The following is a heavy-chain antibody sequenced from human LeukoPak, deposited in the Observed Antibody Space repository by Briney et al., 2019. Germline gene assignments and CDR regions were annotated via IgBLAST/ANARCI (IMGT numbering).Heavy chain of an antibody. Sequence: PGGSLRLSCAASGFTFSSDGMIWVRQAPGKGLEWVSAIRGSSFTTYYADSVKGRFTISRDNSKNTLYLQMNSLRAEDTAIYYCAKAPYGDYYYYMDVWGKGTTVTISS. CDR2: IRGSSFTT. CDR3: AKAPYGDYYYYMDV. J-gene: IGHJ6*03. CDR1: GFTFSSDG. V-gene: IGHV3-23*01. D-gene: IGHD4-17*01.